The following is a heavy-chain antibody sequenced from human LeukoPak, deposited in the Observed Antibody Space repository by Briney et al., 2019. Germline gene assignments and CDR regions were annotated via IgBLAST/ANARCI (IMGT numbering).Heavy chain of an antibody. CDR1: GYSISSGYY. J-gene: IGHJ4*02. CDR3: ARDRPGRWENFDY. V-gene: IGHV4-38-2*02. Sequence: PSETLSLTCTVSGYSISSGYYWGWIRQPPGKGLEWIGSIYHSGSTYYNPSLKSRVTISVDTSKNQFSLKLSSVTAADTAVYYCARDRPGRWENFDYWGQGTLVTVSS. D-gene: IGHD3-10*01. CDR2: IYHSGST.